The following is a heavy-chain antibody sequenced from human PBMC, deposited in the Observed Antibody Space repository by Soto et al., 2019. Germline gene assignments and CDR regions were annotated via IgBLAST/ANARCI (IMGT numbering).Heavy chain of an antibody. CDR2: IIPSPART. CDR1: GGTFSNSP. CDR3: ARDQVGASSFVY. J-gene: IGHJ4*02. V-gene: IGHV1-69*08. D-gene: IGHD1-26*01. Sequence: QVQLVQSGAELRKPGSAVKLSCKASGGTFSNSPISWVRQIPGQGPEWMGRIIPSPARTIYSRKFRGRVTLTADKSTQTVYMTLSSLTTEDSGVYYCARDQVGASSFVYWGQGTRVTVSS.